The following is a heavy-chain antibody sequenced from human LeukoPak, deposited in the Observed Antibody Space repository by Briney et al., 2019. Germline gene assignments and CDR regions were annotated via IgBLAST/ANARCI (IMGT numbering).Heavy chain of an antibody. V-gene: IGHV3-7*01. Sequence: GGSLRLSCAASGFTFSNYWMGWVRQAPGKGLEGVANIKQDGSQKYFGDSVKGRFTISRDNAENSLFLQMSSLRDEDTAVYYCARDSGSYHFDSCWGQGTLVTVSS. D-gene: IGHD1-26*01. CDR3: ARDSGSYHFDSC. CDR2: IKQDGSQK. J-gene: IGHJ4*02. CDR1: GFTFSNYW.